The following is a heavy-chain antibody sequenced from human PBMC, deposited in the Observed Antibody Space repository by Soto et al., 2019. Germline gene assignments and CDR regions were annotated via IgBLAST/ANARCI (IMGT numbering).Heavy chain of an antibody. D-gene: IGHD4-17*01. J-gene: IGHJ4*02. Sequence: PGGSLRLSCAASGFTFSSYAMSWVRQSPGKGLEWVSAISGSGGSTYYADSVKGRFTISRDNSKNTLYLQMNSLRAEDTAVYYCATNTVTTPYYFDYWGQGTLVTVSS. CDR1: GFTFSSYA. V-gene: IGHV3-23*01. CDR3: ATNTVTTPYYFDY. CDR2: ISGSGGST.